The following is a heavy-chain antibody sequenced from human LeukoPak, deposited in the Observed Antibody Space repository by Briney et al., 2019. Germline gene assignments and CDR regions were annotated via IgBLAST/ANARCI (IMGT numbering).Heavy chain of an antibody. CDR1: GDSVSINNVA. V-gene: IGHV6-1*01. CDR2: TYFRSMWYN. CDR3: ARDFASASELDY. Sequence: SQTLSPTCAISGDSVSINNVAWNWIRQSPSRGLEWLGRTYFRSMWYNDYAISVKGRLTIDPDTSRNQFSLQLNSVTPEDTAVYYCARDFASASELDYWGQGILVTVSS. D-gene: IGHD3-3*01. J-gene: IGHJ4*02.